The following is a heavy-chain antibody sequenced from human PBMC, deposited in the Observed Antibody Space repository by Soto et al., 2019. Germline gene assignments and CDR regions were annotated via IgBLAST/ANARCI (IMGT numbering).Heavy chain of an antibody. J-gene: IGHJ5*02. CDR1: GYSFSTYY. Sequence: ESLKISCKASGYSFSTYYIGWVRQIPGKGLEWMGIIYPDDSDTKYSSSFQGQVTISADKSINTVYLQWSSLKASDTALYYCERVKDELLWPNWFDPWGQGTLVTVSS. V-gene: IGHV5-51*01. D-gene: IGHD1-26*01. CDR2: IYPDDSDT. CDR3: ERVKDELLWPNWFDP.